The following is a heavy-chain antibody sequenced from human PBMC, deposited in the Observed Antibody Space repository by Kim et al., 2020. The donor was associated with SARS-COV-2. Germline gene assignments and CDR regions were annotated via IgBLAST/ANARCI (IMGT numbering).Heavy chain of an antibody. V-gene: IGHV3-15*01. CDR1: GFTFSNAW. D-gene: IGHD4-17*01. CDR2: IKSKTDGGTT. CDR3: TTDPDYGDPFDY. J-gene: IGHJ4*02. Sequence: GGSLRLSCAASGFTFSNAWMSWVRQAPGKGLEWVGRIKSKTDGGTTDYAAPVKGRFTISRDDSKNTLYLQMNSLKTEDTAVYYCTTDPDYGDPFDYWGQGTLVTVSS.